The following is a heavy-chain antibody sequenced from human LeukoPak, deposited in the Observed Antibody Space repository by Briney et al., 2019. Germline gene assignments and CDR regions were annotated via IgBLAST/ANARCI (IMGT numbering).Heavy chain of an antibody. J-gene: IGHJ4*02. Sequence: GGSLRLSCAASGFTFSKYWMHWVRQAPGKGLVWVSRLSSDGSSTNYADPVKGRFTISRDNAKNTLHLQMNSLRAEDTAVYYCARAGYSSGWYYFDNWGQGILVTVSS. V-gene: IGHV3-74*01. D-gene: IGHD6-19*01. CDR3: ARAGYSSGWYYFDN. CDR1: GFTFSKYW. CDR2: LSSDGSST.